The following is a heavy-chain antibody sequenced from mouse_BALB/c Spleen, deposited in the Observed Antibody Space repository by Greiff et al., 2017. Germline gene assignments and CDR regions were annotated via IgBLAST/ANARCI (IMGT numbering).Heavy chain of an antibody. CDR2: ISDGGSYT. CDR3: ARDGAIGLRQGAMDY. D-gene: IGHD2-2*01. Sequence: EVQVVESGGGLVKPGGSLKLSCAASGFTFSDYYMYWVRQTPEKRLEWVATISDGGSYTYYPDSVKGRFTISRDNAKNNLYLQMSSLKSEDTAMYYCARDGAIGLRQGAMDYWGQGTSVTVSS. V-gene: IGHV5-4*02. J-gene: IGHJ4*01. CDR1: GFTFSDYY.